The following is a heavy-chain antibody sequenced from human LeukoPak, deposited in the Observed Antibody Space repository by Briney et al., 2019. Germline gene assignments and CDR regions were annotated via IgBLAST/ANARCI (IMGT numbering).Heavy chain of an antibody. J-gene: IGHJ4*02. CDR2: ISSSSSYI. CDR3: ARALPGLSGSYGY. V-gene: IGHV3-21*01. D-gene: IGHD1-26*01. Sequence: PGGSLRLSCAASGFTYSSYSMNWVRQAPGKGLEWVSSISSSSSYIYYADSVKGRFTISRDNAKNSLYLQMNSLRAEDTAVYYCARALPGLSGSYGYWGQGTLVTVSS. CDR1: GFTYSSYS.